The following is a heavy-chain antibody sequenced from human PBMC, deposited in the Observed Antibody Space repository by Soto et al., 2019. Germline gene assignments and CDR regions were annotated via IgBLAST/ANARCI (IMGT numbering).Heavy chain of an antibody. Sequence: VASVKVSCKASGYTFTDYVIHWVRQAPGQGFEWMGWINPNSCGTNYAPKFQGRVTMTRDTSNSTAYMELRGLRSDDTAVYYCARVTLKAGNWFDPWGQGTLVTVSS. V-gene: IGHV1-2*02. CDR3: ARVTLKAGNWFDP. CDR2: INPNSCGT. CDR1: GYTFTDYV. J-gene: IGHJ5*02.